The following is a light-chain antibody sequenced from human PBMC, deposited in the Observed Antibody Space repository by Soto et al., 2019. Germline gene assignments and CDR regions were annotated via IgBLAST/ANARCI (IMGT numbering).Light chain of an antibody. CDR3: QQYNNWPPSIT. V-gene: IGKV3-15*01. CDR2: GAS. J-gene: IGKJ5*01. Sequence: EIVMTQSPATLSVSPGERATLSCRASQSVSSNLAWYQQKPGQAPRLLSYGASTRATGIPARLSGSGSGTEFTLTISSLQSEDFAVYYCQQYNNWPPSITFGQGTRLEIK. CDR1: QSVSSN.